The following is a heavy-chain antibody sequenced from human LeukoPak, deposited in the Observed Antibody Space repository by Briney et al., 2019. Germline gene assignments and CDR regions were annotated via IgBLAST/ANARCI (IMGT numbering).Heavy chain of an antibody. V-gene: IGHV3-21*01. CDR2: ISSSSSYI. CDR1: GLTFSSYA. Sequence: GGSLRLSCAASGLTFSSYAMSWVRQAPGKGLEWVSSISSSSSYIYYADSVKGRFTISRDNAKNSLYLQMNSLRAEDTAVYYCARDKGYYYGSGSPRRYDAFDIWGQGTMVTVSS. J-gene: IGHJ3*02. CDR3: ARDKGYYYGSGSPRRYDAFDI. D-gene: IGHD3-10*01.